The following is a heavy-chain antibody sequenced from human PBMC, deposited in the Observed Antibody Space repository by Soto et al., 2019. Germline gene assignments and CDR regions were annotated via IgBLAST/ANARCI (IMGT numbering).Heavy chain of an antibody. CDR2: INGGNGNT. CDR1: GNTVPNYA. V-gene: IGHV1-3*01. J-gene: IGHJ4*02. D-gene: IGHD2-21*01. CDR3: ARGGEPIDY. Sequence: ASVKVSCKASGNTVPNYAIHWVRQAPGQRLEWMGWINGGNGNTYYSEHFQGRVTITRDTSASTAYMELSSLRSEDAAVYYCARGGEPIDYWGQGTLVTVSS.